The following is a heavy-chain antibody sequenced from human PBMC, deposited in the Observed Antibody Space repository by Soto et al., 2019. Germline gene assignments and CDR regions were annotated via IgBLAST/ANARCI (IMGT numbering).Heavy chain of an antibody. CDR3: AKDVGRTFNSFHF. CDR2: ISSNGAYI. Sequence: PGGSLRLSCAASGFTFDDYAMHWVRQTPGKGLEWVSGISSNGAYIDYGDSVKGRFTISRDNAKKSLYLQMNSLRAEDTAFYYCAKDVGRTFNSFHFWGLGTMVTVSS. CDR1: GFTFDDYA. J-gene: IGHJ3*01. D-gene: IGHD2-8*01. V-gene: IGHV3-9*01.